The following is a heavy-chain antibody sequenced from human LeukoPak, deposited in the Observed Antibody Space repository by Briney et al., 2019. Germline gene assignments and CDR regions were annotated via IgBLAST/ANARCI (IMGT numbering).Heavy chain of an antibody. J-gene: IGHJ4*02. V-gene: IGHV4-59*08. Sequence: SETLSLTCTVSGDSISTYYWSWIRQPPGRGLEWIGYISYRGSTDYNPSLKSRVTISVDTSKNHFSLNLNSVTAADTGVYYCARHYASGVGSFAPFYFDYWGQGALVTVSS. D-gene: IGHD3-16*01. CDR3: ARHYASGVGSFAPFYFDY. CDR1: GDSISTYY. CDR2: ISYRGST.